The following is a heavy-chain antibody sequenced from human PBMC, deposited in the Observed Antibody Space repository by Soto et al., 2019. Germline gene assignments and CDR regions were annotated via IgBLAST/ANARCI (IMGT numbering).Heavy chain of an antibody. Sequence: QVQLVESGGGVVQPGRSLRLSCAASGFTFSSYGMHWVRQAPGKGLEWVAVIWYDGSNKYYADSVKGRFTISRDNSKNTMYLQMKSLRAEDTAVYYCARGGYSSSWFLDGYWGQGTLVTVSS. CDR1: GFTFSSYG. J-gene: IGHJ4*02. CDR2: IWYDGSNK. D-gene: IGHD6-13*01. V-gene: IGHV3-33*01. CDR3: ARGGYSSSWFLDGY.